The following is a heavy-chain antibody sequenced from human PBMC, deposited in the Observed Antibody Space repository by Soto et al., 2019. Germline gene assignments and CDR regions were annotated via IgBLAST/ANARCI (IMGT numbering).Heavy chain of an antibody. CDR2: IKQDGSEK. J-gene: IGHJ6*03. CDR3: ARDNDFWSGYSPYYYYYYMDV. CDR1: GFTFSSYW. V-gene: IGHV3-7*01. D-gene: IGHD3-3*01. Sequence: GGSLRLSCAASGFTFSSYWMSWVRQAPGKGLEWVANIKQDGSEKYYVDSVKGRFTISRDNAKNSLYLQMNSLRAEDTAVYYCARDNDFWSGYSPYYYYYYMDVWGKGTTVTVSS.